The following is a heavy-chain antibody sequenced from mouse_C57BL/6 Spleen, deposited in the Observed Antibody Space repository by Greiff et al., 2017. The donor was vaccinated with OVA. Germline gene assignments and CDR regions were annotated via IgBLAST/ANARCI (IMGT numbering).Heavy chain of an antibody. J-gene: IGHJ3*01. CDR3: AREGVYGAFFAY. D-gene: IGHD1-1*01. CDR2: IHPNSGST. Sequence: QVQLKQPGAELVKPGASVKLSCKASGYTFTSYWMHWVKQRPGQGLEWIGMIHPNSGSTNYNEKFKSKATLTVDQSSSTAYMQLSSLTSEDSAVYYCAREGVYGAFFAYWGQGTLVTVSA. V-gene: IGHV1-64*01. CDR1: GYTFTSYW.